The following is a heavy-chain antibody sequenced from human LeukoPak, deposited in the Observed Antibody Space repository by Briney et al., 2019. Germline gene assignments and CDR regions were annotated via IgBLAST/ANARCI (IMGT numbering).Heavy chain of an antibody. J-gene: IGHJ6*02. CDR2: TYYRSKWYN. D-gene: IGHD3-10*01. Sequence: SQTLSLTCAISGDSVSSNIAASNWIRQSPSRGLEWLGRTYYRSKWYNDYAVSVKSRITINPDTSKNQFSLQLNSVTPEDTAVYYCARDFMVRGTSVDVWGQGTTVTVSS. CDR1: GDSVSSNIAA. V-gene: IGHV6-1*01. CDR3: ARDFMVRGTSVDV.